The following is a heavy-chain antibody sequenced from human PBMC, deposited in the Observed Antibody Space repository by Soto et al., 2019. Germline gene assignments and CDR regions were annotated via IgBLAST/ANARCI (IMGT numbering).Heavy chain of an antibody. Sequence: RLCSGASQFTSSSYLMTWVRQAPGKGLEWVLGISGAIATTFYDNSVKGRFTISIDNSKNNLYLQMNRLRAEDTAIYYCAKGGREVLRGVYFFDYWGQGTLVTVSS. CDR2: ISGAIATT. J-gene: IGHJ4*02. V-gene: IGHV3-23*02. D-gene: IGHD1-26*01. CDR3: AKGGREVLRGVYFFDY. CDR1: QFTSSSYL.